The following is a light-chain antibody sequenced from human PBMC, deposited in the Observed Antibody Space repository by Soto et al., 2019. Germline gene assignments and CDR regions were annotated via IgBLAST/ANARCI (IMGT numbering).Light chain of an antibody. V-gene: IGKV1-5*03. Sequence: DIQMTQSPSTLSASVGDRVTITCRASQSISSWLAWYQQKPGKAPKLLIYKASSLESGVPSRFSGSGSGTEFTLTISSLQPDDFATYCCQRYNRLYTFGQGTKLEIK. CDR3: QRYNRLYT. J-gene: IGKJ2*01. CDR1: QSISSW. CDR2: KAS.